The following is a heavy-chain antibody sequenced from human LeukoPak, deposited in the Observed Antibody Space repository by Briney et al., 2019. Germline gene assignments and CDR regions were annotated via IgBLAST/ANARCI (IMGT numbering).Heavy chain of an antibody. CDR2: ISSSGSTI. J-gene: IGHJ4*02. CDR3: AREAGATTSNYFNY. D-gene: IGHD1-26*01. Sequence: GGSLRLSCAASGFTFSDYYMSWIRQAPGKGLEWVSYISSSGSTIYYADSVKGRFTISRDNAKKSLFLQMNSLRAEDTAVYFCAREAGATTSNYFNYWGQGTLVTVSS. V-gene: IGHV3-11*01. CDR1: GFTFSDYY.